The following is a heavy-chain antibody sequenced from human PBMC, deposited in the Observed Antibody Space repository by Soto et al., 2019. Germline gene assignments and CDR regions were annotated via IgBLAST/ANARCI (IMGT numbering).Heavy chain of an antibody. CDR3: ARDGRGHYDILTGYSYYYGMDV. D-gene: IGHD3-9*01. CDR1: GGTFSSYA. J-gene: IGHJ6*02. Sequence: QVQLVQSGAEVKKPGSSVKVSCKASGGTFSSYAISWVRQAPGQGPEWMGGIIPIFGTANYAQKFQGRVTITADKSTSTAYMELSSLRSEDTAVYYCARDGRGHYDILTGYSYYYGMDVWGQGTTVTVSS. V-gene: IGHV1-69*06. CDR2: IIPIFGTA.